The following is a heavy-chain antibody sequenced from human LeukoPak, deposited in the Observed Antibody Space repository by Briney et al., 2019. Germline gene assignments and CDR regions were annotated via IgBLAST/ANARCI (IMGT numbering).Heavy chain of an antibody. J-gene: IGHJ4*02. Sequence: PGRSLRLSCAASGFIFSTYSMNWVRQAPGKWLEWVSSISSSSSYIYYADSVKGRFTISRDNAKNSLYLQMNSLTAEDTAVYYCARTNWGPSMGFDYWGQGTLVTVSS. CDR2: ISSSSSYI. V-gene: IGHV3-21*01. CDR1: GFIFSTYS. D-gene: IGHD7-27*01. CDR3: ARTNWGPSMGFDY.